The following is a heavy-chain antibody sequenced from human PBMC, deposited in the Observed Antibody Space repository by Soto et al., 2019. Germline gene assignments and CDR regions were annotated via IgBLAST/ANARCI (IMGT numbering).Heavy chain of an antibody. CDR1: GFPFDDFA. CDR3: ARGNYGGFDY. D-gene: IGHD4-17*01. V-gene: IGHV3-74*03. CDR2: IYSDGSAT. J-gene: IGHJ4*02. Sequence: GGSLRLSCAASGFPFDDFAMHWVRQTPEKGLVWVARIYSDGSATTYADSVKGRFTISRDNSKNTLYLQMNSLRADDTAVYYCARGNYGGFDYWGQGTLVTVSS.